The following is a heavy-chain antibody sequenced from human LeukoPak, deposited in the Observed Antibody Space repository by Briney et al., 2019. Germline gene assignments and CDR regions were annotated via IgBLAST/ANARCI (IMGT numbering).Heavy chain of an antibody. CDR1: GFTFSSYD. J-gene: IGHJ4*02. V-gene: IGHV3-13*01. CDR3: ARDTAMVTDPHFDY. Sequence: GGSLRLSCAASGFTFSSYDMHWVRQATGKGLEWVSAIGTAGDTYYPGSVKGRFTISRENAKNSLYLQMNSLRAGDTAVYYCARDTAMVTDPHFDYWGQGTLVTVSS. CDR2: IGTAGDT. D-gene: IGHD5-18*01.